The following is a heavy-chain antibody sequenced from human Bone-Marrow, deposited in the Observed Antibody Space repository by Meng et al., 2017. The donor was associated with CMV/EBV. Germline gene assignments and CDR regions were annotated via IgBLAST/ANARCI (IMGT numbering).Heavy chain of an antibody. V-gene: IGHV1-8*01. Sequence: ASVKVSCKASGYTFTSYDINWVRQATGQGLEWMGWMNPNSGNTGYAQKFQGRVTMTRNTSTSTAYMELSSLRSEDTAVYYCARGDIVVVPAAIHYYYYGRDVWGQGTTVTVSS. CDR2: MNPNSGNT. D-gene: IGHD2-2*02. CDR3: ARGDIVVVPAAIHYYYYGRDV. J-gene: IGHJ6*02. CDR1: GYTFTSYD.